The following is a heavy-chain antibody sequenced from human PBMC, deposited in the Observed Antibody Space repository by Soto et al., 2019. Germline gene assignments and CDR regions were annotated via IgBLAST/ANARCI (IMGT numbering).Heavy chain of an antibody. CDR2: INSDGSST. CDR3: ASGVSLGGFNWLLYY. CDR1: GLTCSGYW. D-gene: IGHD3-9*01. J-gene: IGHJ4*02. V-gene: IGHV3-74*01. Sequence: GRPLRLSCAASGLTCSGYWMHWVRQATGKGLVWVSRINSDGSSTSYADSVKGRFTISRDNAKNTLYLQMNSLRAEDTAVYYCASGVSLGGFNWLLYYWGQGTPVTLSS.